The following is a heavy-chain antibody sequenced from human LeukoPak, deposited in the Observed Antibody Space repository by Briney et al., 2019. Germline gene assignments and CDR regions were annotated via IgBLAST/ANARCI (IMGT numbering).Heavy chain of an antibody. V-gene: IGHV3-48*03. CDR2: ITSSGGTI. J-gene: IGHJ4*02. Sequence: GGSLRLSCTASGFTSSSYEMNWVRQAPGKGLEWVSYITSSGGTIYYADSVKGRFTISRDNVKKSLYLQMNSLRAEDTAVYYCARDSLDYWGQGTLVTVSS. CDR1: GFTSSSYE. CDR3: ARDSLDY.